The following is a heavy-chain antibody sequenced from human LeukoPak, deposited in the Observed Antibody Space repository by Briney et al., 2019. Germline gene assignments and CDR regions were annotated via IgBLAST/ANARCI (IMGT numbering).Heavy chain of an antibody. CDR3: ARDSYSGSPFDY. J-gene: IGHJ4*02. Sequence: SETLSLTCTVSGYSISSGYYWGWIRQPPGKGLEWIGSIYHSGSTYYNPSLKSRVTISVDTSKNQFSLKLSSVTAADTAVYYCARDSYSGSPFDYWGQGTLVTVSS. V-gene: IGHV4-38-2*02. CDR1: GYSISSGYY. CDR2: IYHSGST. D-gene: IGHD1-26*01.